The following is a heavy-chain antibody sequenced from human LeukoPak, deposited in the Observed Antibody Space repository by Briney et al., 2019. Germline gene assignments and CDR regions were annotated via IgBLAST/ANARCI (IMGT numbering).Heavy chain of an antibody. CDR3: TRGRGADFWSGYFAYYMDV. CDR1: GGSFSGYH. Sequence: KPSETLSLTCVVYGGSFSGYHWTWIRQPPGKGLEWIGEINHSGSTNYNPSLKSRVTISVDTSKNQFSLQLTSVTAADTAVYYCTRGRGADFWSGYFAYYMDVWDIGTTVTVSS. D-gene: IGHD3-3*01. CDR2: INHSGST. J-gene: IGHJ6*03. V-gene: IGHV4-34*01.